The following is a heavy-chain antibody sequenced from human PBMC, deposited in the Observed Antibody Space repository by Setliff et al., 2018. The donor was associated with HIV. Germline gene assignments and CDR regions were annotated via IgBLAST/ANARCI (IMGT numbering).Heavy chain of an antibody. Sequence: KTSETLSLTCTVSGGSININNYYWGWIRQPPGKGLEWIGSIYYSGATYYKPSLKSRVTISVDISKNQFSLKLSSVTAADTAVYYCARDRRGYYYGSGSCYMDVWGTGTTVTVSS. V-gene: IGHV4-39*07. CDR2: IYYSGAT. J-gene: IGHJ6*03. CDR3: ARDRRGYYYGSGSCYMDV. D-gene: IGHD3-10*01. CDR1: GGSININNYY.